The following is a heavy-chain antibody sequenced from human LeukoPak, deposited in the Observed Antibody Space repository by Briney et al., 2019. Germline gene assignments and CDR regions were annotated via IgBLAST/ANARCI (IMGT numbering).Heavy chain of an antibody. CDR3: ARLFSSGWYRLDY. V-gene: IGHV4-59*08. J-gene: IGHJ4*02. D-gene: IGHD6-19*01. Sequence: SETLSLTCTVSGGSISSYYWSWIRQPPGKGLEWIGYIYYSGSTNYNPSLKSRVTISVDTSKNQFPLKLSSVTAADTAVYYCARLFSSGWYRLDYWGQGTLVTVSS. CDR2: IYYSGST. CDR1: GGSISSYY.